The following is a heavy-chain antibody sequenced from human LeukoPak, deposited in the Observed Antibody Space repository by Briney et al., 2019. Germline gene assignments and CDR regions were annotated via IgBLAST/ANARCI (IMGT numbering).Heavy chain of an antibody. CDR3: VIWGDYDVLTVYHVPDY. Sequence: PGASLRLSCVASGFTFSNYAMSWVRQAPGKGLEWVSAITGSGTSTYSADSLTGRFTITRDNSKNTVFLQMNSLRHEDTAIYYCVIWGDYDVLTVYHVPDYWGRGTLVTVSS. CDR1: GFTFSNYA. D-gene: IGHD3-9*01. J-gene: IGHJ4*02. CDR2: ITGSGTST. V-gene: IGHV3-23*01.